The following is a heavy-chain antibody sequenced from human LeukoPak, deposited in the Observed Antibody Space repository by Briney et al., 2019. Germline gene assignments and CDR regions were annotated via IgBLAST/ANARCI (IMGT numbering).Heavy chain of an antibody. CDR3: ARGGLRGAYYFDY. V-gene: IGHV4-30-4*01. J-gene: IGHJ4*02. CDR1: GGSISSXXXX. CDR2: IYYSGST. Sequence: TXSGGSISSXXXXWSWIXQPPXXXXXXIGYIYYSGSTYYNPSLKSRVTISVDTSKNQFSLKLSSVTAADTAVYYCARGGLRGAYYFDYWGQGTLVTVSS. D-gene: IGHD1-26*01.